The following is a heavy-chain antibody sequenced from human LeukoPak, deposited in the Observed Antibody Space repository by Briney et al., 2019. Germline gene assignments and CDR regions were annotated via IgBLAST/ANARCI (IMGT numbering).Heavy chain of an antibody. J-gene: IGHJ5*02. CDR3: VREAGYCASVCLKSNWFDP. Sequence: GGSLRLSCAASGFPFSNHAMSWVRQPPGKGLEWVSAISNGNTYYADSVRGRFTISRDDSKNTVYLQMNSLRVEDTARYYCVREAGYCASVCLKSNWFDPWGQGTLVTVSS. V-gene: IGHV3-23*01. D-gene: IGHD2-21*02. CDR2: ISNGNT. CDR1: GFPFSNHA.